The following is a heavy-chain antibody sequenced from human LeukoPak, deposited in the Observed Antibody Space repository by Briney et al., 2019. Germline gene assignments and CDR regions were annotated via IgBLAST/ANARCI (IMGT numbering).Heavy chain of an antibody. J-gene: IGHJ5*02. D-gene: IGHD3-9*01. V-gene: IGHV3-23*01. CDR2: ISGSGGST. CDR3: AKDGYDILTGYPNWFDP. CDR1: GFTFSSYV. Sequence: GGSLRLSCAASGFTFSSYVVSWVRQAPGKGLEWVSAISGSGGSTYYVDFVKGRFTISRDNSKNTLYLQMNSLRAEDTAVYYCAKDGYDILTGYPNWFDPWGQGTLVTVSS.